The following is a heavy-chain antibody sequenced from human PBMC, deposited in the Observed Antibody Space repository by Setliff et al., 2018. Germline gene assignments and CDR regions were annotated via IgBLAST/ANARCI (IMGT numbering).Heavy chain of an antibody. CDR2: IYYSGST. D-gene: IGHD6-13*01. J-gene: IGHJ4*02. CDR3: ARRGMSSSWFQGYFDY. CDR1: GGSISSSSYY. V-gene: IGHV4-39*01. Sequence: KASETLSLTCTVSGGSISSSSYYWGWIRQPPGKGLECIGSIYYSGSTYYNPSLKSRVTIXXXKSKXXXXXXXXXXXXADTAVYYCARRGMSSSWFQGYFDYWGQGTLVTVSS.